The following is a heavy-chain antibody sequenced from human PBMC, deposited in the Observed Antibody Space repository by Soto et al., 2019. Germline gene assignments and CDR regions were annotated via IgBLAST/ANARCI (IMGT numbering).Heavy chain of an antibody. CDR1: GGYIIVHSDY. CDR2: SYYSGTT. V-gene: IGHV4-39*01. J-gene: IGHJ5*02. CDR3: TRRYNWNDNYFDT. Sequence: LSLPCTVSGGYIIVHSDYWTWIRQPPGKGLEWSGSSYYSGTTHFNPSLKSRATISVDTSKHQFSLRLTAVTAADPAIYYCTRRYNWNDNYFDTWGQGPLVTVYS. D-gene: IGHD1-20*01.